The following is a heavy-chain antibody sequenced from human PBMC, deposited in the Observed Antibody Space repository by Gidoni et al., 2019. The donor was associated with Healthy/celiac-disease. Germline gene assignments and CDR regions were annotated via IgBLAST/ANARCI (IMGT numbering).Heavy chain of an antibody. J-gene: IGHJ5*02. D-gene: IGHD3-16*01. CDR2: ISSSSSYI. CDR3: ARTNYDYVWGSPGGWFDP. CDR1: GFTFSSYS. V-gene: IGHV3-21*01. Sequence: EVQLVESGGGLVKPGGSLRLSCAASGFTFSSYSMNWVRQAPGNGLEWVSSISSSSSYIDYADSVKGRFTISRDNAKNSLYLQMNSLRAEDTAVYYCARTNYDYVWGSPGGWFDPWGQGTLVTVSS.